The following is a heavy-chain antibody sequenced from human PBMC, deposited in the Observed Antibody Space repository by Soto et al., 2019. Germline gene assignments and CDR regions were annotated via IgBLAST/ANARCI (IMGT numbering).Heavy chain of an antibody. CDR3: AQARRFLEWLPIIY. CDR1: GFTFSSYG. Sequence: QVQLVESGGGVVQPGRSLRLSCAASGFTFSSYGMHWVRQAPGKGLEWVAVISYDGSNKYYADSVKGRFTISRDNSKNTLYLQMNSLRAEDTAVYYCAQARRFLEWLPIIYWGQGTLVTVSP. CDR2: ISYDGSNK. D-gene: IGHD3-3*01. J-gene: IGHJ4*02. V-gene: IGHV3-30*18.